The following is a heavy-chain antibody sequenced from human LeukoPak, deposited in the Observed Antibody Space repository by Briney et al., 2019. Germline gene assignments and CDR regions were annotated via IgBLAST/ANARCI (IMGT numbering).Heavy chain of an antibody. J-gene: IGHJ4*03. CDR1: GGSFSPYY. CDR2: IDHRGDT. Sequence: SETLSLTCAVYGGSFSPYYWSWIRQSPGKGPEWIAEIDHRGDTNYNPSVKSRVTISIDTSKNQFSLNMRSLSAADTAVYYCARGATISETGYFDFWGQGTLVTVSS. D-gene: IGHD5-24*01. CDR3: ARGATISETGYFDF. V-gene: IGHV4-34*01.